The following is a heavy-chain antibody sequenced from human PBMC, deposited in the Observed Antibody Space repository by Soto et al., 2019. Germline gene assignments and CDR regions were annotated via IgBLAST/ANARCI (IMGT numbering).Heavy chain of an antibody. J-gene: IGHJ6*02. CDR3: ARDLKVAGANSYYYYGMDV. Sequence: EVQLVESGGGLVKPGGSLRLSCAASGFTFSNYSMNWVRQAPGKGLEWVSSISRSSSNIYYADSVKGRFTISRDNAKIALYLHMNSLRAGDTAVYYCARDLKVAGANSYYYYGMDVWGQGTTVIVSS. CDR2: ISRSSSNI. V-gene: IGHV3-21*01. CDR1: GFTFSNYS. D-gene: IGHD6-19*01.